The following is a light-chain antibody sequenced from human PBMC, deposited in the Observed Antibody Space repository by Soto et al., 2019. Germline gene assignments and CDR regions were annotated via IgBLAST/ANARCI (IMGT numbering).Light chain of an antibody. V-gene: IGKV1-39*01. CDR1: QSISSY. J-gene: IGKJ1*01. CDR2: AAS. Sequence: DIQMTQSPSSLSASVGDRVTITCRASQSISSYLNWYQQKPGKAPKLLIYAASSLQSGVPSRFSGSGSGTDLTLTISSLQPEDFATYYCQQSYSTPPGTFGQGTKV. CDR3: QQSYSTPPGT.